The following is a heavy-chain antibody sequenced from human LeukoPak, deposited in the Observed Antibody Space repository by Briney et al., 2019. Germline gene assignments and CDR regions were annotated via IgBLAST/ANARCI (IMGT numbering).Heavy chain of an antibody. CDR2: INHNGNVN. CDR1: GFTFSSYW. J-gene: IGHJ4*02. Sequence: GGSLRLSCAASGFTFSSYWMNWARQAPGKGLEWVASINHNGNVNYYVDSVKGRFTISRDNAKNSLYLQMNSLRAEDTALYYCARGIVGEENYFDYWGQGTLVTVSS. V-gene: IGHV3-7*03. D-gene: IGHD3-16*01. CDR3: ARGIVGEENYFDY.